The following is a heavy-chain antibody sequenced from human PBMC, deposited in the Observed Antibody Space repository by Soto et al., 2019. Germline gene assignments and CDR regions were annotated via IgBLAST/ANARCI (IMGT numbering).Heavy chain of an antibody. J-gene: IGHJ6*02. D-gene: IGHD3-10*01. CDR3: ARDKGGEFLKGSGMDV. Sequence: VQLPDAGPGLVKPSETLSLTCTVSGDSIRRYYWSWIRLSPGKGLEWIGYIYYRGETNYNPSVKSRVPISVDRTKALAPLMVSSVPAADTAVYYCARDKGGEFLKGSGMDVWGQGTTVTVSS. CDR2: IYYRGET. CDR1: GDSIRRYY. V-gene: IGHV4-59*01.